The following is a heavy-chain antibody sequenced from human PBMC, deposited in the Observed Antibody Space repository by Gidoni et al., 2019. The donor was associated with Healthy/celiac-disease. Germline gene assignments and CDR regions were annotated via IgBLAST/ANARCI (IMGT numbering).Heavy chain of an antibody. D-gene: IGHD3-16*01. J-gene: IGHJ5*02. CDR1: GFTVSSNY. Sequence: EVQLVESGGGLVQPGGSLRLSCAASGFTVSSNYMSWVRQAPGKGLEWVSVIYSGGSTYYADSVKGRFTISRDNSKNTLYLQMNSLRAEDTAVYYCARAQQTFGVRGPFDPWGQGTLVTVSS. CDR3: ARAQQTFGVRGPFDP. V-gene: IGHV3-66*01. CDR2: IYSGGST.